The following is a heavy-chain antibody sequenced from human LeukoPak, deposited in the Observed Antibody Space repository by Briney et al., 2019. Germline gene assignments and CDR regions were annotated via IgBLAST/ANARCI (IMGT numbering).Heavy chain of an antibody. CDR3: ARRRVTVIVVSTFDS. CDR1: GGSFTNYF. D-gene: IGHD3-22*01. CDR2: VADYGSV. Sequence: PSETLSLTCAVYGGSFTNYFWSRVRQSPGKGLEWIGEVADYGSVNYNPSLQSRVTISLDTSKNHFSLKVSSMTAADTAVYYCARRRVTVIVVSTFDSWGQGTLVTVSS. J-gene: IGHJ4*02. V-gene: IGHV4-34*01.